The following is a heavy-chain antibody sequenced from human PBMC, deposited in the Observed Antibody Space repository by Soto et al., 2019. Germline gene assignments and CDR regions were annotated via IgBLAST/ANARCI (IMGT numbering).Heavy chain of an antibody. CDR1: GGSISSYY. J-gene: IGHJ4*02. Sequence: QVQLQESGPGLVKPSETLSLTCTVSGGSISSYYWSWIRQPPGKGLEWIGYIYYSGSTNYNPSLKSRVTISVDTSKNQFSLKVSSVTAAETAVYYCARRWGTSFDFWGQGTLVTVAS. V-gene: IGHV4-59*01. CDR2: IYYSGST. D-gene: IGHD7-27*01. CDR3: ARRWGTSFDF.